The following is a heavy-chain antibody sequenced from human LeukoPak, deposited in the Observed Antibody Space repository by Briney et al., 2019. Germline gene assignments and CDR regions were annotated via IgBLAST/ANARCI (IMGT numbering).Heavy chain of an antibody. V-gene: IGHV4-59*01. Sequence: PSETLSLTCTVSGGSMSTYYWSWIRQPPGKGLEWIGNIYYSGSTNYNPSLKSRVTISVDTSKNQFSLKLSSLTAADTAVYYCARRRDRYYFDYWGQGTLVTVSS. CDR3: ARRRDRYYFDY. CDR1: GGSMSTYY. J-gene: IGHJ4*02. CDR2: IYYSGST.